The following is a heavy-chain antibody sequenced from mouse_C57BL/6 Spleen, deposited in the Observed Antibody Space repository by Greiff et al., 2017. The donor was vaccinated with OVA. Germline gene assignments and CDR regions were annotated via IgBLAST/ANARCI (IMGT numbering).Heavy chain of an antibody. CDR3: ATGTKGAMDY. CDR1: GYTFTSYG. V-gene: IGHV1-81*01. Sequence: QVHVKQSGAELARPGASVKLSCKASGYTFTSYGISWVKQRTGQGLEWIGEIYPRSGNTYYNEKFKGKATLTADKSSSTAYMELRSLTSEDSAVYFCATGTKGAMDYWGQGTSVTVSS. D-gene: IGHD4-1*01. CDR2: IYPRSGNT. J-gene: IGHJ4*01.